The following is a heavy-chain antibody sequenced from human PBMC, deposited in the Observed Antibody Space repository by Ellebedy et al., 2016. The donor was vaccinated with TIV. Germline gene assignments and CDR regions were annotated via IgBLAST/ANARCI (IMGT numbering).Heavy chain of an antibody. Sequence: AASVKVSCKASGGTFSSYAISWVRQAPGQGLEWMGGIIPIFGTANYAQKFQGRVTITADESTSTAYMELSSLRSEDTAVYYCARDLAGRTTGTNHFDYWGQGTLVTVSS. CDR1: GGTFSSYA. CDR3: ARDLAGRTTGTNHFDY. J-gene: IGHJ4*02. D-gene: IGHD1-1*01. V-gene: IGHV1-69*13. CDR2: IIPIFGTA.